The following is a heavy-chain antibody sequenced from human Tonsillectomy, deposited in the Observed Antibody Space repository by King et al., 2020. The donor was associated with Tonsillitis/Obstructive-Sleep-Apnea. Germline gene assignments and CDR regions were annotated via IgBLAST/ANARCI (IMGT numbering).Heavy chain of an antibody. CDR2: IYPCDSDT. V-gene: IGHV5-51*01. J-gene: IGHJ4*02. CDR1: GYCFNIYW. Sequence: QLVQSGADVKKPGESLKISCKGSGYCFNIYWIRLVRQMPGKGLDLMGIIYPCDSDTRYSPSFQGQVTISADKSFSTAYLQWSSLKASDTAMYYCVRQYRSSQESDYWGQGTLVTVSS. CDR3: VRQYRSSQESDY. D-gene: IGHD6-6*01.